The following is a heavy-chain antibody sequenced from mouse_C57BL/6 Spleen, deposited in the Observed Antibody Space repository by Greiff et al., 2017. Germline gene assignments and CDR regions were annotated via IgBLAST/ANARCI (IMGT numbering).Heavy chain of an antibody. D-gene: IGHD2-2*01. V-gene: IGHV1-59*01. CDR3: AREGAMVKDY. CDR1: GYTFTSYW. J-gene: IGHJ2*01. Sequence: QVQLQQPGAELVRPGTSVKLSCKASGYTFTSYWMHWVKQRPGQGLEWIGVIDPSDSYTNYNQKFKGKATLTVDTSSSTAYMQLSSLTSEDSAVYYCAREGAMVKDYWGQGTTLTVSS. CDR2: IDPSDSYT.